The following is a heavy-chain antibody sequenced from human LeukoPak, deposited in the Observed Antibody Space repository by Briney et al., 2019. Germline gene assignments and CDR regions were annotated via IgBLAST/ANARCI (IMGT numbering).Heavy chain of an antibody. Sequence: ASVKVSCKASGGTFSSYAISCVRQAPGQGLEWMGGIIPIFGTANYAQKFQGRVTITADKSTSTAYMELSSLGSEDTAVYYCAREGYSSGWYNYFDYWGQGTLVTVSS. CDR3: AREGYSSGWYNYFDY. CDR1: GGTFSSYA. V-gene: IGHV1-69*06. D-gene: IGHD6-19*01. CDR2: IIPIFGTA. J-gene: IGHJ4*02.